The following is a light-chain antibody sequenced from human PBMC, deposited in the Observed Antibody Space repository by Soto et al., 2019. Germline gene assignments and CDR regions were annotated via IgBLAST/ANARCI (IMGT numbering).Light chain of an antibody. CDR1: QSFSSY. CDR3: QQRSNWPPVIT. V-gene: IGKV3-11*01. CDR2: DAS. J-gene: IGKJ5*01. Sequence: EIVLTQSPATLSLSPGERATLSCRASQSFSSYLDWYQQKPGQAPRLLSYDASKRATGIPARFSGRGSGTDFTLTISSLEPEDFAVYYCQQRSNWPPVITFGQGTRLEIK.